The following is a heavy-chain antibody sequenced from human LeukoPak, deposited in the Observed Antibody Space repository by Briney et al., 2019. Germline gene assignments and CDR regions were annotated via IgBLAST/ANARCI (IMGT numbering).Heavy chain of an antibody. Sequence: ASVKVSCKASGYTFTNYAMHWVRQAPGQRLEWMGWINAGNGNTKYSQKFQGRVTITRDTSASTAYMELRSLRSDDTAVYYCARFLLDYYDSSGYYPWGQGTLVTVSS. V-gene: IGHV1-3*01. D-gene: IGHD3-22*01. CDR3: ARFLLDYYDSSGYYP. CDR2: INAGNGNT. J-gene: IGHJ5*02. CDR1: GYTFTNYA.